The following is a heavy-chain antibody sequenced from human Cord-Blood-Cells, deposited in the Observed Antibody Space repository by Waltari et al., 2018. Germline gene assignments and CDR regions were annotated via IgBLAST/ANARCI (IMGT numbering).Heavy chain of an antibody. CDR3: AKVRAPLVLAFDI. CDR2: ISYDGSNK. CDR1: GLPFRSQR. Sequence: QVQLVESGGGGVQPGRSLRRSCAASGLPFRSQRLHWVRRAPGKGLEWVAVISYDGSNKYYADSVKGRFTISRDNSKNTLYLQMNSLRAEDTAVYYCAKVRAPLVLAFDIWGQGTMVTVSS. D-gene: IGHD6-13*01. V-gene: IGHV3-30*18. J-gene: IGHJ3*02.